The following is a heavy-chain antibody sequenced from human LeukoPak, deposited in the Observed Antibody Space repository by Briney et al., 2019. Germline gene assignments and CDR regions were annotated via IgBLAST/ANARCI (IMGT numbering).Heavy chain of an antibody. J-gene: IGHJ6*03. CDR1: GGTFSSYA. V-gene: IGHV1-69*06. CDR2: IIPIFGTA. Sequence: SVKVSCKASGGTFSSYAISWVRQAPGQGLEWMGGIIPIFGTANYAQKFQGRVTITADKSTSTAYMELSSRRSEDTAVYYCASRELWSRGTSSSDHYYYYYMDVWGKGTTVTVSS. D-gene: IGHD5-18*01. CDR3: ASRELWSRGTSSSDHYYYYYMDV.